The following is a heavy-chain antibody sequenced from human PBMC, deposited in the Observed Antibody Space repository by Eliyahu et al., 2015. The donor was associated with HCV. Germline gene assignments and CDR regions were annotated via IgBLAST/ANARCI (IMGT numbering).Heavy chain of an antibody. CDR1: GGSISSXXYX. CDR3: ARLHRYCSGGSCPDY. V-gene: IGHV4-39*01. Sequence: QLQLQESGPGLVKPSETLSLTCTVSGGSISSXXYXWGWIRQPPGKGLEWXGSIYYSGSTYYNPSLKSRVTISVDTSKNQFSLKLSSVTAADTAVYYCARLHRYCSGGSCPDYWGQGTLVTVSS. D-gene: IGHD2-15*01. J-gene: IGHJ4*02. CDR2: IYYSGST.